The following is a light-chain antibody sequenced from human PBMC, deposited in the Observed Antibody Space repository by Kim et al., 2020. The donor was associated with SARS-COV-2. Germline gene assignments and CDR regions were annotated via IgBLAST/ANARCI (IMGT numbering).Light chain of an antibody. Sequence: DIQMTQSPSTLSANVGDRVIITCRASQSLDDWLAWYQHKPGKAPKLLIYMTSNLESGVPSRFSGSGFGTEFTLTISSLQPDDFATYYCQQYRYYSYNFGPGTKVDIK. J-gene: IGKJ3*01. CDR1: QSLDDW. CDR2: MTS. V-gene: IGKV1-5*03. CDR3: QQYRYYSYN.